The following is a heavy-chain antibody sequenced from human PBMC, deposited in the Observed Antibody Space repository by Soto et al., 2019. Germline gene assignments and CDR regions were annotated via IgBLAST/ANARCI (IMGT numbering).Heavy chain of an antibody. CDR2: FSGSGGNI. V-gene: IGHV3-23*01. J-gene: IGHJ6*02. CDR1: VFTFTTHA. D-gene: IGHD4-4*01. Sequence: HPGGSLRLSCVASVFTFTTHAMSWVRQAPGKWLEWVSTFSGSGGNIYYAEAVKGRLTISRDDSKNTLYLQMNSLRVEDTAVYYCAKDPPWTVGTLAMDVWGQWTTVTVYS. CDR3: AKDPPWTVGTLAMDV.